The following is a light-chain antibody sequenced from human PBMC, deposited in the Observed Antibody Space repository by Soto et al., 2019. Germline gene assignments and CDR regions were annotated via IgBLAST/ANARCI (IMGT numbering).Light chain of an antibody. Sequence: IQITHSPSTLSGSVGDRSTFIGRAGQTISSGLAWYQQKPGKAPKLLIYKPSTLKSGVPSRFSGSGSGTEFTLTISSLQPDDFATYYCQHYNSYSEAFGQGTKVELK. CDR2: KPS. J-gene: IGKJ1*01. CDR3: QHYNSYSEA. CDR1: QTISSG. V-gene: IGKV1-5*03.